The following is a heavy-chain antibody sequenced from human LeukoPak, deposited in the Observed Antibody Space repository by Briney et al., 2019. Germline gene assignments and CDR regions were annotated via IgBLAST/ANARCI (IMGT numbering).Heavy chain of an antibody. D-gene: IGHD2-15*01. V-gene: IGHV4-31*03. CDR3: ARDSRGYCSGGSCYPPNYYNYMDV. Sequence: SQTLSLTCTVSGGSISSGGYYWSWIRQHPGKGLEWIGYIYYSGSTYYNPSLKSRVTISVDTSKNQFSLKLSSVTAADTAVYYCARDSRGYCSGGSCYPPNYYNYMDVWGKGTTVTVSS. CDR1: GGSISSGGYY. J-gene: IGHJ6*03. CDR2: IYYSGST.